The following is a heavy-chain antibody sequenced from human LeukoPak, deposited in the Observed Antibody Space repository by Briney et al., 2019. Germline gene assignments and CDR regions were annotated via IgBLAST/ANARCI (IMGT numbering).Heavy chain of an antibody. CDR3: ARGMTYYDFWSGYYTTDKQDYYYYYMDV. V-gene: IGHV4-39*07. J-gene: IGHJ6*03. Sequence: SETLSLTCTVSGGSISSSSYYWGWMRQPPGEGLVWIGSIYYSGSTYYNPSLKSRVTISVDTSKNQFSLKLSSVIAADTAVYYCARGMTYYDFWSGYYTTDKQDYYYYYMDVWGKGTTVTVSS. CDR2: IYYSGST. CDR1: GGSISSSSYY. D-gene: IGHD3-3*01.